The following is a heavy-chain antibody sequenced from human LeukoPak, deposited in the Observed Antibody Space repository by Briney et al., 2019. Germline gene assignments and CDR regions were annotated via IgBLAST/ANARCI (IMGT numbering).Heavy chain of an antibody. CDR1: GYTFTGYY. Sequence: ASVKVSCKASGYTFTGYYMHWVRQAPGQGLEWMGWISAYNGNTNYAQKLQGRVTMTTDTSTSTAYMELRSLRSDDTAVYYCARESDYGGNSGDYYFDYWGQGTLVTVSS. CDR2: ISAYNGNT. V-gene: IGHV1-18*04. CDR3: ARESDYGGNSGDYYFDY. J-gene: IGHJ4*02. D-gene: IGHD4-23*01.